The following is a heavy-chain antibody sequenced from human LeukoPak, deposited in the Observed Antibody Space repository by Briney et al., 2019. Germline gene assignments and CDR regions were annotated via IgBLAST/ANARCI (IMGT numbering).Heavy chain of an antibody. CDR2: INPNSGGT. J-gene: IGHJ3*02. V-gene: IGHV1-2*06. CDR1: GYTFTGYY. D-gene: IGHD4-17*01. CDR3: ARDDYGDYIAFDI. Sequence: ASVKVSCKASGYTFTGYYMHWVRQAPGQGLEWMGRINPNSGGTNYAQKFQGRVTMTRDTSISTAYMELSRLRSDDTAVYYCARDDYGDYIAFDIWGQGTMVTVSS.